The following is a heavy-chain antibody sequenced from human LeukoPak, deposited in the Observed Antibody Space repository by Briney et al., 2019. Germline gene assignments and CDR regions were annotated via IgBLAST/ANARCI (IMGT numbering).Heavy chain of an antibody. CDR3: ARGDYYGSGSFYFDY. CDR2: ISGSGGNT. CDR1: GFTFSSYS. Sequence: PGGSLRLSCAASGFTFSSYSMNCVRQAPGKGLEWVSAISGSGGNTYYADSVKGRITISRDNSRNTLFLEMNSLRAEDTATYYCARGDYYGSGSFYFDYWGQGTLVTVSS. V-gene: IGHV3-23*01. D-gene: IGHD3-10*01. J-gene: IGHJ4*02.